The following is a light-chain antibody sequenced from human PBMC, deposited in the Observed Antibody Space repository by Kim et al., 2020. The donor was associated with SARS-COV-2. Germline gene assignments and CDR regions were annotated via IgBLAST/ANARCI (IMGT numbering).Light chain of an antibody. J-gene: IGLJ2*01. CDR2: GKN. Sequence: SSELTQDPAVSVALGQTVRITCQGDSLRSYYASWYQQKPGQAPVLVIYGKNNRPSGIPDRFSGSSSGNTASLTITGAQAEDEADYYCNSRDSNGNHVLFGGGTQLTVL. V-gene: IGLV3-19*01. CDR3: NSRDSNGNHVL. CDR1: SLRSYY.